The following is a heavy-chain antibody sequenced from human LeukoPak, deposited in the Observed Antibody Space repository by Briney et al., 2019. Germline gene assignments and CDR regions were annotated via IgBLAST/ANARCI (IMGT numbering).Heavy chain of an antibody. V-gene: IGHV4-30-2*01. CDR2: IYHSGST. Sequence: SETLSLTCAVSGGSISSGGYSWSWIRQPPGKGLEWIGYIYHSGSTYYNPSLKSRVTISVDRSKNQFSLKLSSVTAADTAVYYCARAQTGLNYCGGDCYANNWFDPWGQGTLVTVSP. CDR3: ARAQTGLNYCGGDCYANNWFDP. D-gene: IGHD2-21*02. CDR1: GGSISSGGYS. J-gene: IGHJ5*02.